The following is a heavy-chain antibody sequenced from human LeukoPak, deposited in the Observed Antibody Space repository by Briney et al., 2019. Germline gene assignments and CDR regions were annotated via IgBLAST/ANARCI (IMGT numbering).Heavy chain of an antibody. J-gene: IGHJ4*02. CDR2: INAGNGNT. V-gene: IGHV1-3*01. Sequence: APVKVSCKASGYTFTSYAMHWVRQAPGQRLEWMGWINAGNGNTKYSQKFQGRVTITRDTSASTAYMELSSLRSEDTAVYYCARVQGIAAAGIGYWGQGTLVTVSS. D-gene: IGHD6-13*01. CDR1: GYTFTSYA. CDR3: ARVQGIAAAGIGY.